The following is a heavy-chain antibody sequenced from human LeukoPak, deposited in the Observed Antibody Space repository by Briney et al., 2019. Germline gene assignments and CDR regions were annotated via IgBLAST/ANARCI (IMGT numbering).Heavy chain of an antibody. J-gene: IGHJ4*02. D-gene: IGHD3-22*01. V-gene: IGHV4-34*01. CDR2: INHSGST. Sequence: SETLSLTCAVYGGSFSGYYWSWIRQPPGKGLEWIGEINHSGSTNYNPSLKSRVTISVDTSKNQFSLKLSSVTAADTAVYYCARGRNYYDSSGYYYIQAHYFDYWGQGTLVTVSS. CDR3: ARGRNYYDSSGYYYIQAHYFDY. CDR1: GGSFSGYY.